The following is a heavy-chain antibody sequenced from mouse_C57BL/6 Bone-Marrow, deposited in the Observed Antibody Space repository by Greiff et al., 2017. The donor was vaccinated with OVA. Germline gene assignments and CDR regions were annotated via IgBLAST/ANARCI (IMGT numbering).Heavy chain of an antibody. CDR1: GYTFTSYW. V-gene: IGHV1-64*01. Sequence: VQLQQPGAELVKPGASVKLSCKASGYTFTSYWMHWVKQRPGQGLEWIGMIHPNSGSTNYNEKFKRKATLTVDKSSSTAYMQLSSLTSEDSAVYYCARGGYYWYFDVWGTGTTVTVSS. CDR2: IHPNSGST. J-gene: IGHJ1*03. D-gene: IGHD2-2*01. CDR3: ARGGYYWYFDV.